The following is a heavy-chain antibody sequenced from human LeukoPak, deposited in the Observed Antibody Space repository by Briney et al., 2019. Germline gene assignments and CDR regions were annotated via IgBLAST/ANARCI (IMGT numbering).Heavy chain of an antibody. CDR2: INHSGST. J-gene: IGHJ6*03. CDR3: ARAALMITFGGPYYYYYMDV. Sequence: PSETLSLTCAVYGGSFSGYYWSWIRQPPGKGLEWIGEINHSGSTNYNPSLKSRVTISVDTSKNQFSLKLSSVTAADTAVYYCARAALMITFGGPYYYYYMDVWGKGTTVTVSS. D-gene: IGHD3-16*01. V-gene: IGHV4-34*01. CDR1: GGSFSGYY.